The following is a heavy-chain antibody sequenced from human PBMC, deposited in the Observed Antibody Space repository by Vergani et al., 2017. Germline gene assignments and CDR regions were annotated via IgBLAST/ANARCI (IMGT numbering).Heavy chain of an antibody. J-gene: IGHJ6*02. V-gene: IGHV3-11*06. Sequence: QVQLVESGGGVVQPGRSLRLSCAASGFTFSDYYMSWIRQAPGKGLEWVSYISSSSSYTNYAESVKGRFTIARDNAKNSLYLQMNSLRAEDTAVYYCAKDHEYSYGSYGMDVWGQGTTVTVSS. CDR2: ISSSSSYT. CDR3: AKDHEYSYGSYGMDV. D-gene: IGHD5-18*01. CDR1: GFTFSDYY.